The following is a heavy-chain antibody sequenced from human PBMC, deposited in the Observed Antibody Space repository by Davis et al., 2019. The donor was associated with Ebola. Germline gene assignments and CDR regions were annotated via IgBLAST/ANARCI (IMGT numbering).Heavy chain of an antibody. CDR1: GFTFSSYA. J-gene: IGHJ4*02. V-gene: IGHV3-30-3*01. CDR3: ANPKQQLAPFDY. CDR2: ISYDGSNK. Sequence: PGGSLRLSCAASGFTFSSYAMSWVRQAPGKGLEWVAVISYDGSNKYYADSVKGRFTISRDNSKNTLYLQMNSLRAEDTAVYYCANPKQQLAPFDYWGQGTLVTVSS. D-gene: IGHD6-13*01.